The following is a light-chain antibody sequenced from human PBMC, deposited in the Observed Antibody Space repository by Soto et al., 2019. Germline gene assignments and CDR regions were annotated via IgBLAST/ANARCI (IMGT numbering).Light chain of an antibody. Sequence: DIHMTQSPSTLSASAGDRVTITCRASQSISSWLAWYQQKPGKAPKLLIYDASNLESGVPSRFSGSGSGTEFGLTVSSLQPDDFATYDCQQYNSYSRTFGQGTKVEIK. V-gene: IGKV1-5*01. J-gene: IGKJ1*01. CDR2: DAS. CDR3: QQYNSYSRT. CDR1: QSISSW.